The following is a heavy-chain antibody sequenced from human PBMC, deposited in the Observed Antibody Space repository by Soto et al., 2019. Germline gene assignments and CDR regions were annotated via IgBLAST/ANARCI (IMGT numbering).Heavy chain of an antibody. CDR1: GFTFSSYS. Sequence: GGSLRLSCAASGFTFSSYSMNWVRQAPGKGLEWVSSISSSSSYIYYADSVKGRFTISRDNAKNSLYLQMNSLRAEDTAVYYCAREYRSSSWYGYYYYGMDVWGQGTTVTVSS. V-gene: IGHV3-21*01. CDR3: AREYRSSSWYGYYYYGMDV. D-gene: IGHD6-13*01. CDR2: ISSSSSYI. J-gene: IGHJ6*02.